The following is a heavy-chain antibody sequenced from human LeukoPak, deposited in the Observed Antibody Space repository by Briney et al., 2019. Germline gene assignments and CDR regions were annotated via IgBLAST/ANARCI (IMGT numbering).Heavy chain of an antibody. D-gene: IGHD7-27*01. J-gene: IGHJ6*03. Sequence: SVKVSCKASGGTFSSYAISWVRQAPGQGLEWMGRIIPIFGTANYAQKFQGRVTITTDEPTSTAYMELSSLRSEDTAVYYCARGYLGIDYYYYYYMDVWGKGTTVTVSS. V-gene: IGHV1-69*05. CDR3: ARGYLGIDYYYYYYMDV. CDR2: IIPIFGTA. CDR1: GGTFSSYA.